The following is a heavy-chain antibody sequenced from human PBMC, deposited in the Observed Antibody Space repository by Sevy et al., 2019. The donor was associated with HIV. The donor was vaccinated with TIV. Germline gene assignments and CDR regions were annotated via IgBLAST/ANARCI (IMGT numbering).Heavy chain of an antibody. CDR1: GYSISSGYY. V-gene: IGHV4-38-2*02. Sequence: SETLSLTCAVSGYSISSGYYWGWIRQPPGKGLEWIGSIYHSGSTYYNPSLKSRVTISVDTSKNQFSLKLSSVTAADTAVYYRARDIAPAGRFDYWGQGTLVTVSS. CDR2: IYHSGST. D-gene: IGHD6-13*01. J-gene: IGHJ4*02. CDR3: ARDIAPAGRFDY.